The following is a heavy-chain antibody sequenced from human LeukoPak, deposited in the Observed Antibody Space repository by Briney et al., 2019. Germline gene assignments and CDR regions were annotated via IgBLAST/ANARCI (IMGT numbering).Heavy chain of an antibody. J-gene: IGHJ3*02. Sequence: GGSLRLSCAASGFTLSNYDMHWVRQPPGKGLEWVSSIDPSGDRYIAGSVKGRFTISRDNGNHALFLQMNGLTAGDTAVYFCARGGVGEFLTPRDPFDKWGQGARVIVSS. CDR3: ARGGVGEFLTPRDPFDK. D-gene: IGHD3-10*01. V-gene: IGHV3-13*01. CDR1: GFTLSNYD. CDR2: IDPSGDR.